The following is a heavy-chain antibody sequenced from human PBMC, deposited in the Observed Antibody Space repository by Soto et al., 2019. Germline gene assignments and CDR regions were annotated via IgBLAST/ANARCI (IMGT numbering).Heavy chain of an antibody. CDR1: GFTFGGYG. J-gene: IGHJ4*02. Sequence: PGGSLRLSCAASGFTFGGYGMHWVRQAPGKGLEWVAVVSFDSKNKYYIDSVEGRFTISRDNSKNMLYLQMNSLRREDAAVYYCASGAAFYYDTSRYWGQGTLVTVSS. CDR2: VSFDSKNK. V-gene: IGHV3-30*03. D-gene: IGHD3-22*01. CDR3: ASGAAFYYDTSRY.